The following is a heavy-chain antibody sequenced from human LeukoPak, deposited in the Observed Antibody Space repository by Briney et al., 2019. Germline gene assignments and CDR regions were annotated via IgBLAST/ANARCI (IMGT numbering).Heavy chain of an antibody. CDR1: GFTFSSYS. V-gene: IGHV3-21*01. CDR2: INSDSSLM. J-gene: IGHJ4*02. D-gene: IGHD6-13*01. Sequence: GGSLRLSCAASGFTFSSYSMNWVRQAPGKGLEWVSSINSDSSLMYYAESVKGRFTISRDNARNSLYLQMNSLRAEDTALYYCARDQAAAGTFDYWGQGTLVTVSS. CDR3: ARDQAAAGTFDY.